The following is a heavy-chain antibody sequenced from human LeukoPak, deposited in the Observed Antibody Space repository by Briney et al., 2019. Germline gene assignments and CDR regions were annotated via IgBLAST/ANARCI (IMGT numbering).Heavy chain of an antibody. CDR2: IYYSGST. V-gene: IGHV4-39*07. D-gene: IGHD3-3*01. J-gene: IGHJ4*02. Sequence: SPSETLSLTCTVSGGSISSSSYYWGWIRQPPGKGLEWIGSIYYSGSTYYNPSLKSRVTISVDTSKNQFSLKLSSVTAADTAIYYCARGEDVSGYRTDCWGQGTLVTVSS. CDR3: ARGEDVSGYRTDC. CDR1: GGSISSSSYY.